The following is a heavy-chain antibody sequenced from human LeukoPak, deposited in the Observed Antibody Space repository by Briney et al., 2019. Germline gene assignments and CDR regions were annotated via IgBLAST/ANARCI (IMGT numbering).Heavy chain of an antibody. CDR1: GGSISSSSYY. CDR2: INHSGNT. J-gene: IGHJ6*02. Sequence: SETLSLTCTVSGGSISSSSYYWSWIRQPPGKGLEWIGEINHSGNTNYNPSLKSRVTISVDTSKNQFSLRLSSVTAADTAVYYCARRGFMDVWGQGTTVTVSS. D-gene: IGHD3-10*01. V-gene: IGHV4-39*07. CDR3: ARRGFMDV.